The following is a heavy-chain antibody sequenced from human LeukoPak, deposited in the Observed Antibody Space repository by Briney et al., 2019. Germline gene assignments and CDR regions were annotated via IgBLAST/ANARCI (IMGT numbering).Heavy chain of an antibody. CDR1: GYTFTSYY. D-gene: IGHD2-21*02. CDR3: ARDIVVVTAGGYYYGMDV. J-gene: IGHJ6*02. Sequence: ASVKLSCKASGYTFTSYYMHWVRQAPGQGLEWMGIINPSGGSTSYAQKFQGRVTMTRDTSTSTVYMELSSLRPEDTAVYYCARDIVVVTAGGYYYGMDVWGQGTTVTVSS. V-gene: IGHV1-46*01. CDR2: INPSGGST.